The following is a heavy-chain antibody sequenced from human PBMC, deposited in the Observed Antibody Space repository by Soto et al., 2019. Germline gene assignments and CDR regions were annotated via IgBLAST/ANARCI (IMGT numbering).Heavy chain of an antibody. CDR1: GFTVSSNY. CDR2: IYSGGST. CDR3: ARDSSGAYYDFWSGYYPGAMDV. D-gene: IGHD3-3*01. V-gene: IGHV3-53*01. Sequence: GGSLRLSCAASGFTVSSNYMSWVRQAPGKGLEWVSVIYSGGSTYYADSVKGRFTISRDNSKNTLYLQMNSLRAEDTAVYYCARDSSGAYYDFWSGYYPGAMDVWGQGTMVTVSS. J-gene: IGHJ6*02.